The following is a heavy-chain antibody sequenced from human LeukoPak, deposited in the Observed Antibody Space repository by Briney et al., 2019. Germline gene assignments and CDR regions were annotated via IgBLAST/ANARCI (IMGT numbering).Heavy chain of an antibody. D-gene: IGHD3-10*01. CDR1: GFTFTNYA. J-gene: IGHJ4*02. Sequence: GGSLRLSCAASGFTFTNYAMTWVRQAPGKGLEWVSAIGGSGGNTNYADSVRGRFTISRDSSKNTLYLEMNSLRAEDTAVYYCAKGGGDARYYFDCWGQGTLVTVSS. CDR3: AKGGGDARYYFDC. CDR2: IGGSGGNT. V-gene: IGHV3-23*01.